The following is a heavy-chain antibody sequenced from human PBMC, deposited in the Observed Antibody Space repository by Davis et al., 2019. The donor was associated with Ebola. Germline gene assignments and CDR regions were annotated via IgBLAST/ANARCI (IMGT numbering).Heavy chain of an antibody. CDR2: ISAYNGNT. D-gene: IGHD3-3*01. Sequence: ASVKVSCKASGYTFTSYGISWARQAPGQGPEWKGWISAYNGNTNYAQKLQGRVTMTTDTSTSTAYMELRSLRSDDTAVYYCARDAYYDFWSGYYNGDYYYYMDVWGKGTTVTVSS. J-gene: IGHJ6*03. V-gene: IGHV1-18*01. CDR3: ARDAYYDFWSGYYNGDYYYYMDV. CDR1: GYTFTSYG.